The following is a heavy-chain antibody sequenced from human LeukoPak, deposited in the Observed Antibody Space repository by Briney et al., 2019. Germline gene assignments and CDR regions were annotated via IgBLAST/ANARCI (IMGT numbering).Heavy chain of an antibody. J-gene: IGHJ6*03. CDR2: ISAYNGNT. CDR1: GYTFTGYG. Sequence: ASVKVSCKASGYTFTGYGISWVRQAPGQGLEWTGWISAYNGNTNYAQKLQGRVTMTTDTSTSTAYMELRSLRSDDTAVYYCARASSYYDSSGYYYPSNYYYMDVWGKGTTVTVSS. CDR3: ARASSYYDSSGYYYPSNYYYMDV. V-gene: IGHV1-18*01. D-gene: IGHD3-22*01.